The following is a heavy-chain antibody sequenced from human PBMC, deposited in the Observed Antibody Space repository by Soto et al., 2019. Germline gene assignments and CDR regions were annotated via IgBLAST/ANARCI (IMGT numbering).Heavy chain of an antibody. CDR3: ARDQKYYDSSGYYPPSRYFDL. D-gene: IGHD3-22*01. Sequence: TLSLTCTVSGGSISSGGYYWSWIRQHPGEGLEWIGYIYYSGSTYYNPSLKSRVTISVDTSKNQFSLKLSSVTAADTAVYYCARDQKYYDSSGYYPPSRYFDLWGRGTLVTVSS. CDR1: GGSISSGGYY. CDR2: IYYSGST. J-gene: IGHJ2*01. V-gene: IGHV4-31*03.